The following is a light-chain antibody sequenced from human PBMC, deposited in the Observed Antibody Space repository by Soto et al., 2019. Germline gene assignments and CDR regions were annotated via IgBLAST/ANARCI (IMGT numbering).Light chain of an antibody. CDR1: SSDVGGYNY. CDR2: EVT. CDR3: SSYAGTNNVL. V-gene: IGLV2-8*01. J-gene: IGLJ2*01. Sequence: QSALTQPPSASGSPGQSVTISCTGSSSDVGGYNYVSWYQQYPGKAPKLMIYEVTKRPSGVPDRFSGSKSGNTASLTVSGLQPEDEADYYCSSYAGTNNVLFGGGTKLTVL.